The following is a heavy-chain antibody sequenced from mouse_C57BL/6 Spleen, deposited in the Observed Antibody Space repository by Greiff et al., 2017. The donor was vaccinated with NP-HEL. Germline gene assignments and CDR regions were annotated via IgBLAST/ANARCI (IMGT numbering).Heavy chain of an antibody. Sequence: EVQVVESGGGLVKPGGSLKLSCAASGFTFSDYGMHWVREAPEKGLEWVAYISSGSSTIYYADTVKGRFTISRDNAKNTLFLQMTSLRSEDTAMYYCARTPYYYGSRYYAMDYWGQGTSVTVSS. V-gene: IGHV5-17*01. CDR1: GFTFSDYG. D-gene: IGHD1-1*01. CDR2: ISSGSSTI. J-gene: IGHJ4*01. CDR3: ARTPYYYGSRYYAMDY.